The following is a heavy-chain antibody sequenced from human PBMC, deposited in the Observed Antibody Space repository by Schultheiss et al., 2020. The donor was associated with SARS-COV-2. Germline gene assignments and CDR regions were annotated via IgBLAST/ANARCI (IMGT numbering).Heavy chain of an antibody. CDR2: INHSGST. D-gene: IGHD2-15*01. V-gene: IGHV4-34*01. Sequence: SETLSLTCAVSGGSISSSYYWSWIRQPPGKGLEWIGEINHSGSTNYNPSLKSRVTISVDTSKNQFSLKLSSVTAADTAVYYCARRGCSGGSCYYSDWFDPWGQGTLVTVSS. J-gene: IGHJ5*02. CDR3: ARRGCSGGSCYYSDWFDP. CDR1: GGSISSSYY.